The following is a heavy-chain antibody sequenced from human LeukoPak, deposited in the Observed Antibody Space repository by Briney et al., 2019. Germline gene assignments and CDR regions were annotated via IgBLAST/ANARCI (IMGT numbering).Heavy chain of an antibody. CDR2: ISSTGRTI. CDR3: AREHYGMDV. V-gene: IGHV3-48*02. J-gene: IGHJ6*02. CDR1: GFTFSSYG. Sequence: PGGSLRLSCAASGFTFSSYGMNWVHQAPGKGLEWVSYISSTGRTIYYTDSVKGRFTISRDNAKNSLYLQMNSVRDEDTAVYYCAREHYGMDVWGQGTTVTVSS.